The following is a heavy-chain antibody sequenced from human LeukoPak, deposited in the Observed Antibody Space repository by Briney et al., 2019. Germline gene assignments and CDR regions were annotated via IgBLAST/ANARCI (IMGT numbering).Heavy chain of an antibody. CDR1: GGSISSGDYY. V-gene: IGHV4-30-4*01. J-gene: IGHJ4*02. D-gene: IGHD4-23*01. CDR2: IYYSGGT. Sequence: SQTLSLTCTVSGGSISSGDYYWSWIRQPPGKGLEWIGYIYYSGGTYYNPSLKSRVTISVDTSKNQFSLKLSSVTAADTAVYYCARDLLNEGNHLDYWGQGTLVTVSS. CDR3: ARDLLNEGNHLDY.